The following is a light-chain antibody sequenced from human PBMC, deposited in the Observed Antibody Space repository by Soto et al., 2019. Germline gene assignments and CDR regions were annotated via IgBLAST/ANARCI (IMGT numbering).Light chain of an antibody. CDR3: MQATQFPPT. V-gene: IGKV3-20*01. J-gene: IGKJ1*01. Sequence: EIVLTQSPGTLSLSPGERATLSCRASQSVSSSYLAWYQQKPGQAPRLLMYGASTRATGIPARFSGSGAGTDFTLKISRVEAEDVGVYYCMQATQFPPTFGQGTKVDIK. CDR1: QSVSSSY. CDR2: GAS.